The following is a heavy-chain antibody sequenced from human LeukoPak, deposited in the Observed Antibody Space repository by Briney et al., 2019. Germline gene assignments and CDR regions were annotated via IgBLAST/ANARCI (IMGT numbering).Heavy chain of an antibody. CDR1: GYTFTSYD. Sequence: ASVKVSCKASGYTFTSYDIHWVRQATGQGLEWMGWMNPNSGNTGYAQKFQGRVTMTRNTSISTAYMELSSLRSEDTAVYYCARGDVVVTHDAFDIWGQGTMVTVSS. CDR3: ARGDVVVTHDAFDI. CDR2: MNPNSGNT. D-gene: IGHD2-21*02. V-gene: IGHV1-8*01. J-gene: IGHJ3*02.